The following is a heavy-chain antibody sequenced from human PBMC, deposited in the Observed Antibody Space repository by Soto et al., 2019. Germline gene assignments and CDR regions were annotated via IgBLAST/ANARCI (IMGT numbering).Heavy chain of an antibody. Sequence: ASVKVSCKNSGYTFTRNGISWVRQAPGQGLEWMGWISPNSGNTKYAQKLQGRVIMTTDTSTSTAYMELRSLRSDETAVYYCVKDRHSNSWSYRAVWGPGTTVTV. CDR3: VKDRHSNSWSYRAV. J-gene: IGHJ6*01. D-gene: IGHD2-2*01. CDR1: GYTFTRNG. V-gene: IGHV1-18*01. CDR2: ISPNSGNT.